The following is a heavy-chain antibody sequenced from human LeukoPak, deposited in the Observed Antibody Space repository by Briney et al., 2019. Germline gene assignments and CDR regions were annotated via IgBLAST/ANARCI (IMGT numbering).Heavy chain of an antibody. J-gene: IGHJ4*02. CDR2: IYYSGST. D-gene: IGHD1-26*01. CDR3: ARGLYSGSYLDY. CDR1: GGSISSSSYY. V-gene: IGHV4-39*07. Sequence: SETLSLTCTVSGGSISSSSYYWGWIRQPPGKGLEWIGSIYYSGSTYYNPSLKGRVTISVDTSKNQFSLKLSSVTAADTAVYYCARGLYSGSYLDYWGQGTLVTVSS.